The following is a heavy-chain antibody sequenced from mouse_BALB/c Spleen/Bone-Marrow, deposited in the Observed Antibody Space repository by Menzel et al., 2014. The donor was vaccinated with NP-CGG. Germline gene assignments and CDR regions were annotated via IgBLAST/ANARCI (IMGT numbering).Heavy chain of an antibody. J-gene: IGHJ1*01. CDR3: ARDTTSNIYRYFDV. CDR1: GFTFTDYY. D-gene: IGHD2-5*01. V-gene: IGHV7-3*02. Sequence: EVKLMESGGGLVQPGGSLRLSCAISGFTFTDYYMSWVRQPPGEALEWLGFIRNKANGYTTEYSTSVKGRFTISRDNSQSILYLQMNTLRAEDSATYYCARDTTSNIYRYFDVWGAGTTVTVSS. CDR2: IRNKANGYTT.